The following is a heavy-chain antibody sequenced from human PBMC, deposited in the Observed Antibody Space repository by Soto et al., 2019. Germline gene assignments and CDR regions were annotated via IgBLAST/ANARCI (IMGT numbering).Heavy chain of an antibody. CDR1: GFTFSTFA. CDR3: ARDGLPDDFRSGGYWFDP. D-gene: IGHD3-3*01. CDR2: ISHDGSNK. J-gene: IGHJ5*02. V-gene: IGHV3-30-3*01. Sequence: ESGGGMVQPGRSLRLSCAASGFTFSTFALHWVRQAPGKGLEWVSLISHDGSNKHYADSVKGRFTISRDNSKNTLYMQMDSLRLDDTAVYFCARDGLPDDFRSGGYWFDPWGQGTLVTVSS.